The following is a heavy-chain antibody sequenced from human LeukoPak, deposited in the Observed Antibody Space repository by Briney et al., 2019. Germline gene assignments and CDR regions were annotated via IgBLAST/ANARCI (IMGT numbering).Heavy chain of an antibody. CDR2: IYTSGST. CDR1: GGSISRYY. V-gene: IGHV4-4*07. D-gene: IGHD3-22*01. Sequence: ASETLSLTCTVSGGSISRYYWSWIRQPAGKGGEWIGRIYTSGSTNYNPSLKSRLTMSVDPSTNQFSLKLTSVTAAHTAVYYCARQYYDSSGYYLRDDAFDIWGQGTMVTVSS. J-gene: IGHJ3*02. CDR3: ARQYYDSSGYYLRDDAFDI.